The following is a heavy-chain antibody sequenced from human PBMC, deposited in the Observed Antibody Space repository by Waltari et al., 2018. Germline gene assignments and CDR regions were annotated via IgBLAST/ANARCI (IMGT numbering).Heavy chain of an antibody. CDR1: GFTFSSYG. CDR3: AKDCVVVVVAATGAFDI. V-gene: IGHV3-48*01. CDR2: ISSSSSTI. J-gene: IGHJ3*02. D-gene: IGHD2-15*01. Sequence: EVQLVESGGGLVQPGGSLRLSCAASGFTFSSYGMNWVRQAPGKGLEWVSYISSSSSTIYYADSVKGRFTISRDNAKNSLYLQMNSLRAEDTAVYYCAKDCVVVVVAATGAFDIWGQGTMVTVSS.